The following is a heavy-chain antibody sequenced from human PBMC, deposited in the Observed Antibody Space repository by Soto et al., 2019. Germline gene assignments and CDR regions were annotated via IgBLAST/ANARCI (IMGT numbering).Heavy chain of an antibody. D-gene: IGHD2-2*01. CDR3: AREDRDRETGLVPAAIDGMDV. Sequence: QVQLVQSGAEVKKPGSSVKVSCKASGGTISRYSITWVRQAPGHGLEWIGRVIPIFGIPTSAQKFQGRVTITADESTSTDYMELSSLRSDETAVYYCAREDRDRETGLVPAAIDGMDVW. V-gene: IGHV1-69*08. CDR2: VIPIFGIP. J-gene: IGHJ6*01. CDR1: GGTISRYS.